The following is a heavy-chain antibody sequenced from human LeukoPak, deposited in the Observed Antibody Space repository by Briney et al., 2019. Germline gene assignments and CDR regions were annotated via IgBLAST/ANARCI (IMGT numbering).Heavy chain of an antibody. CDR1: GFTFSSYA. Sequence: GGSLKLSCAASGFTFSSYAMHWVRQAPGKGLEWVAVISYDGSNKYYADSVKGRFTISRDNSKNTLYLQMNSLRAEDTAVYYCARDLTTVTHGTNYWGQGTLVTVSS. CDR2: ISYDGSNK. D-gene: IGHD4-11*01. J-gene: IGHJ4*02. V-gene: IGHV3-30-3*01. CDR3: ARDLTTVTHGTNY.